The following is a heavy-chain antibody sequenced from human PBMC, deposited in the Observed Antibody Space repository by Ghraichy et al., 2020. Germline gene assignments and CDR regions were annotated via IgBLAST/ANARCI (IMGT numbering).Heavy chain of an antibody. CDR2: IYYSGST. CDR3: ATGSGYELFDY. D-gene: IGHD5-12*01. CDR1: GGSVSSGSYY. Sequence: SETLSLTCTVSGGSVSSGSYYWSWIRQPPGKGLEWIGYIYYSGSTNYNPSLKSRVTISVDTSKNQFSLKLSSVTAADTAVYYCATGSGYELFDYWGQGTLVTVSS. V-gene: IGHV4-61*01. J-gene: IGHJ4*02.